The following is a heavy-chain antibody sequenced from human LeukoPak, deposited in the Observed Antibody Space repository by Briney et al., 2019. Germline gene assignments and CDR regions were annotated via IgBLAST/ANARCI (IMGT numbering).Heavy chain of an antibody. CDR3: ARDGHSSDYLRY. J-gene: IGHJ4*02. D-gene: IGHD3-22*01. Sequence: GGSLRLSCAASGFTFSSYSMNWVRQAPGKGLEWVSSISSSSSYIYYADSVKGRFTISRDNAKNSLYLQMNSLRAEDTAVYYCARDGHSSDYLRYWGQGTLVTVSS. CDR1: GFTFSSYS. CDR2: ISSSSSYI. V-gene: IGHV3-21*01.